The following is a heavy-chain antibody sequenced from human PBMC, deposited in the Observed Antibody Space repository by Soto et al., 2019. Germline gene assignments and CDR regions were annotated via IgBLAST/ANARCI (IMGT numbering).Heavy chain of an antibody. CDR3: AGSSWELSAFDI. CDR1: GYTFTSYG. D-gene: IGHD1-26*01. Sequence: QVQLVQSGAEVKKPGASVKVSCKASGYTFTSYGISWVRQAPGQGLEWMGWISAYNGNTNYAQKLQGRVTMTTDTATSTAYVELRSRRSGDTAVYYCAGSSWELSAFDIWCQGTMVTVSS. CDR2: ISAYNGNT. V-gene: IGHV1-18*01. J-gene: IGHJ3*02.